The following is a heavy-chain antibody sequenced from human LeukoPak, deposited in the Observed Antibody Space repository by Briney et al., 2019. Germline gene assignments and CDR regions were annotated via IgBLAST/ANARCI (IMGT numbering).Heavy chain of an antibody. CDR1: GFTFSSYS. CDR3: AKGWEFRVVIPAAVS. Sequence: PGGSLRLSCAASGFTFSSYSMNWVRQAPGKGLEWVSYISSSSSTIYYADSVKGRFTISRDNAKNSLYLQMNSLRAEDTAVYFCAKGWEFRVVIPAAVSWGQGTLVTVSS. V-gene: IGHV3-48*01. J-gene: IGHJ5*02. CDR2: ISSSSSTI. D-gene: IGHD3-3*01.